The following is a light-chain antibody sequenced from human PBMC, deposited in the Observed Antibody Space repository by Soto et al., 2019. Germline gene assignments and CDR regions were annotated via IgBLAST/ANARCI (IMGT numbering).Light chain of an antibody. V-gene: IGLV3-21*04. CDR2: YDS. Sequence: SYELTQPPSVSVAPGKTARITCGGNNIGSKSVHWYQQKPGQAPVLVIYYDSDRHSGIPERFSGSNSGNTATLTISRVEAGDEADYYCQVWDSSSDHLWVFGGGTQLTVL. CDR1: NIGSKS. J-gene: IGLJ3*02. CDR3: QVWDSSSDHLWV.